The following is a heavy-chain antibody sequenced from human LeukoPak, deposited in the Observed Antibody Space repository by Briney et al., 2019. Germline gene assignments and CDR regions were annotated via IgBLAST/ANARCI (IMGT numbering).Heavy chain of an antibody. CDR3: PRYSTGGSPAFDY. CDR2: ISSSSSYI. Sequence: GGSLRLSCAASGFTFSSYSMNWVRQAPGKGLEWVSSISSSSSYIYYADSVKGRFTISRDNAKNSLYLQMNSLRAEDTAVYYCPRYSTGGSPAFDYLVRGSIVAVS. D-gene: IGHD2-15*01. CDR1: GFTFSSYS. J-gene: IGHJ4*02. V-gene: IGHV3-21*01.